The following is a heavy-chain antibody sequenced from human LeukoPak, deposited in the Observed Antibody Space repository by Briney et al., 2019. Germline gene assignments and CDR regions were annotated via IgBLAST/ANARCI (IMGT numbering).Heavy chain of an antibody. V-gene: IGHV3-9*01. J-gene: IGHJ4*02. CDR3: AKDMNSYGSGSSYNPWGPFDS. CDR1: GFTFDNYA. CDR2: IAWNSGNT. Sequence: GRSLRLSCAASGFTFDNYAMHWVRQAPGKGLEWVSGIAWNSGNTGFADSVKGRFTISRDNAENSLSLQMNSLTPEDTAFYFCAKDMNSYGSGSSYNPWGPFDSWGLGTLVTVSS. D-gene: IGHD3-10*01.